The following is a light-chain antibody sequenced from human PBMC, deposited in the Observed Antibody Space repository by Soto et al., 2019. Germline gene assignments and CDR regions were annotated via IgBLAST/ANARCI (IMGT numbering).Light chain of an antibody. CDR1: SGHSSYA. CDR2: LNSDGSH. CDR3: QTWDTGIQV. J-gene: IGLJ2*01. Sequence: QLVLTQSPSASASLGASVKLTCTLNSGHSSYAIAWHQQQPEKGPRYLMKLNSDGSHSKGDGIPDRFSGSSSGAERYLTISRLQSEDEADYYCQTWDTGIQVFGGGTKLTVL. V-gene: IGLV4-69*01.